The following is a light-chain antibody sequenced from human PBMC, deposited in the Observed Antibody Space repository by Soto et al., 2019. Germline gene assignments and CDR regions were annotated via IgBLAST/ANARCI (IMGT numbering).Light chain of an antibody. CDR3: HQRQSWPRT. Sequence: IVVTISLGTVSLSPGEGATLSCRASQSVSSIYIAWYQQRPGQTPSLLIYGASTRATGIPDRFSGSGSGTDFTLTISDVQPEDFAVYYCHQRQSWPRTFGHGTKVDTK. CDR2: GAS. CDR1: QSVSSIY. V-gene: IGKV3D-7*01. J-gene: IGKJ1*01.